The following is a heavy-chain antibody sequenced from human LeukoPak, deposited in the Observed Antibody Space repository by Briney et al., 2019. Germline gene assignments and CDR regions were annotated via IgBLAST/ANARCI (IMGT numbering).Heavy chain of an antibody. Sequence: SETLSLTCTVSGGSISSYYRSWIRQPPGKGLEWIGYIYYSGSTNYTPSLKSRVTISVDTSKNQFSLKLSSVTAADTAVYYCARTDLNGYSSSWYFDYWGQGTLVTVSS. CDR1: GGSISSYY. CDR3: ARTDLNGYSSSWYFDY. V-gene: IGHV4-59*01. D-gene: IGHD6-13*01. J-gene: IGHJ4*02. CDR2: IYYSGST.